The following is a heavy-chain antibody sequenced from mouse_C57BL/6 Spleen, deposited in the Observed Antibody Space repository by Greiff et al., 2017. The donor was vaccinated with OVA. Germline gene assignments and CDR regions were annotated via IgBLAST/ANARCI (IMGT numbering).Heavy chain of an antibody. CDR2: IRSKSNNYAT. CDR1: GFSFNTYA. J-gene: IGHJ3*01. D-gene: IGHD2-3*01. CDR3: VGDGYYPFAY. Sequence: EVMLVESGGGLVQPKGSLKLSCAASGFSFNTYAMNWVRQAPGKGLEWVARIRSKSNNYATYYADSVKDRFTISRDDSESMLYLQMNNLKTEDTAMYYCVGDGYYPFAYWGQGTLVTVSA. V-gene: IGHV10-1*01.